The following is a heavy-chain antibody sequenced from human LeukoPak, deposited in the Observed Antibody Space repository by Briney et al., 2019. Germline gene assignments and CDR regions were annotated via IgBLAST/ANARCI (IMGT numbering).Heavy chain of an antibody. Sequence: SETLSLTCAVYGGSFIGYYWSWIRQPPGKGLEWIGEINHSGSTNYNPSLKSRVTISVDTSKNQFSLKLSSVTAADTAVYYCARGYWNYGPFDYWGQGTLVTVSS. D-gene: IGHD1-7*01. CDR1: GGSFIGYY. J-gene: IGHJ4*02. CDR3: ARGYWNYGPFDY. V-gene: IGHV4-34*01. CDR2: INHSGST.